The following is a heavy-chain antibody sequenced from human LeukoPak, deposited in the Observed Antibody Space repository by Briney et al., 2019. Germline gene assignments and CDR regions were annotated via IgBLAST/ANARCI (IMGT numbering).Heavy chain of an antibody. Sequence: GESLKISCKSSGYSFTTYWIAWVRQMPGKGLEWMGIIYPGDSDTRYSPSFQGQVTISADRSISTVYLQWSSLKASGTAVYYCARPRGYNYGSLDYWGQGTLVTVSS. CDR1: GYSFTTYW. CDR2: IYPGDSDT. CDR3: ARPRGYNYGSLDY. D-gene: IGHD5-18*01. J-gene: IGHJ4*02. V-gene: IGHV5-51*01.